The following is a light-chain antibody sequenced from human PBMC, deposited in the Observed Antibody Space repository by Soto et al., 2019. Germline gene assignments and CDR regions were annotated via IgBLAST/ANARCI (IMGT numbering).Light chain of an antibody. CDR3: LHHYCYPPV. CDR2: LAS. J-gene: IGKJ2*01. CDR1: QHITND. V-gene: IGKV1-17*01. Sequence: DIQMTQSPSSLSASVGDTVTITCRASQHITNDCAWYQQKAGRAPKCLILLASSLQTGVPSRFSGSGSGTDFTLTISSLQPEDFASYYFLHHYCYPPVFGQGTKVEIK.